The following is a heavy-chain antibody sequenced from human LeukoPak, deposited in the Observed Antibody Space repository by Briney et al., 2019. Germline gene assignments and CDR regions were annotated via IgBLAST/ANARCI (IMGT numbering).Heavy chain of an antibody. J-gene: IGHJ5*02. Sequence: APVKVSCKASGYTFTGYYMHWVRQAPGQGLEWMGWINPNSGGTNYAQKFQGRVTMTRGTSISTAYMELSRLRSDDTAVYYCARDAISSGRRVRGVIGNWFDPWGQGTLVTVSS. CDR2: INPNSGGT. D-gene: IGHD3-10*01. V-gene: IGHV1-2*02. CDR1: GYTFTGYY. CDR3: ARDAISSGRRVRGVIGNWFDP.